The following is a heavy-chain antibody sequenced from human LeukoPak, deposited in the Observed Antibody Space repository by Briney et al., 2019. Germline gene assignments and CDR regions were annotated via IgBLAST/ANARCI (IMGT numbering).Heavy chain of an antibody. D-gene: IGHD4-23*01. CDR3: ARGGTLRWYTN. CDR2: ISYGGST. J-gene: IGHJ4*02. V-gene: IGHV4-39*02. CDR1: GGSISSSSYY. Sequence: PSETLSLTCTVSGGSISSSSYYWGWTRQPPGKGLEWIESISYGGSTHCNPSLKSRVPISVDTSKNHFSLKLSSVTAADTAVYYCARGGTLRWYTNWGQGTLVTVSS.